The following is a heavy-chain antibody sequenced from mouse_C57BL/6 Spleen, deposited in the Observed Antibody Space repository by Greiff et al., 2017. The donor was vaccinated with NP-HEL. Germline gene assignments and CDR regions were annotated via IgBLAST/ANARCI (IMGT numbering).Heavy chain of an antibody. Sequence: EVQLQQSGPELVKPGASVKISCKASGYSFTGYYMNWVKQSPEKSLEWIGEINPSTGGTTYNQKFKAKATLTVDKSSSTAYMQLKSLTSEDSAVYYCARGGNYGSSYNYAMDYWGQGTSVTVSS. CDR2: INPSTGGT. J-gene: IGHJ4*01. V-gene: IGHV1-42*01. CDR3: ARGGNYGSSYNYAMDY. D-gene: IGHD1-1*01. CDR1: GYSFTGYY.